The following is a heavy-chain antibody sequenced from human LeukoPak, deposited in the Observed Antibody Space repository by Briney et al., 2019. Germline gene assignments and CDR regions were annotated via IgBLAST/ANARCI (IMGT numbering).Heavy chain of an antibody. V-gene: IGHV3-23*01. Sequence: GGSLRLSCAASGFTFSSYGMSWVRQAPGKGLECISGFSGSGGSTYYADSVKGRFTISRDNSKNTVYLEMNSLRVEDTAVFYCAKVMEVAVYSGPFDYWGQGTLVTGSS. CDR1: GFTFSSYG. CDR3: AKVMEVAVYSGPFDY. CDR2: FSGSGGST. J-gene: IGHJ4*02. D-gene: IGHD6-19*01.